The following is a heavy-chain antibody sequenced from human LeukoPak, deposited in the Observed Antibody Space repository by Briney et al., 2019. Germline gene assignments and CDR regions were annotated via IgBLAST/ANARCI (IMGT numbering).Heavy chain of an antibody. V-gene: IGHV3-48*01. CDR3: ARDIGSDSRGY. J-gene: IGHJ4*02. Sequence: PGGSLRLSCAASGFTFSSYSMNWARQAPGKGLKWVSYISSSSSTIYYADSVKGRFTISRDNAKNSLHLQMNSLRAEDTAVYYCARDIGSDSRGYWGQGTLVTVSS. D-gene: IGHD2-21*02. CDR1: GFTFSSYS. CDR2: ISSSSSTI.